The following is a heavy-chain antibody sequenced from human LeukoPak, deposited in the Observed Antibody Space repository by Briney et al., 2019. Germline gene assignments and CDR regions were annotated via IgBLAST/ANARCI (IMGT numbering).Heavy chain of an antibody. D-gene: IGHD1-26*01. V-gene: IGHV3-23*01. CDR1: GFTFSSYS. CDR3: ARVLVGAIDP. Sequence: GGSLRLSCAASGFTFSSYSMNWVRQAPGKGLEWVSAVSGGSVNTYYADSVKGRFTISRDNSKNTLYLQMNSLRAEDTAVYYCARVLVGAIDPWGQGTLVTVSS. J-gene: IGHJ5*02. CDR2: VSGGSVNT.